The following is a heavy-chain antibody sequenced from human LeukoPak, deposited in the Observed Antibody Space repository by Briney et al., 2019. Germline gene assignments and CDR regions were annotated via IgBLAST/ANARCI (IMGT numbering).Heavy chain of an antibody. CDR3: VREPNCSSTSCPRGYYYYYMDV. Sequence: PSETLSLTCTVSGGSISSYYWSWIRQPAGKGLEWIGRIYTSGSTNYNPSLKSRVTMSVDTSKNQFSLKLSSVTAADTAVYYCVREPNCSSTSCPRGYYYYYMDVWGKGTTVTVSS. CDR1: GGSISSYY. D-gene: IGHD2-2*01. J-gene: IGHJ6*03. CDR2: IYTSGST. V-gene: IGHV4-4*07.